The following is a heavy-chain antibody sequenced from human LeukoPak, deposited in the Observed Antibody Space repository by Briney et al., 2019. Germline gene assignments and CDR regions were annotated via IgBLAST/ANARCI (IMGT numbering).Heavy chain of an antibody. J-gene: IGHJ4*02. D-gene: IGHD2-15*01. Sequence: GGSLRLSCAASGFTFSNYSMNWVRQAPGKGLEWVSSISSSSSYIYYADSVKGRFTISRDNAKNSLYLQMNSLRAEDTAVYYCAKDYAGYCSGGSCVAHFDYWGQGTLVTVSS. V-gene: IGHV3-21*01. CDR3: AKDYAGYCSGGSCVAHFDY. CDR1: GFTFSNYS. CDR2: ISSSSSYI.